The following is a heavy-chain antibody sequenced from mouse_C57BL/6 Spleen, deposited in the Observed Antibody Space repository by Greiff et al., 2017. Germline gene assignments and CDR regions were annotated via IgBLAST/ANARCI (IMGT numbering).Heavy chain of an antibody. V-gene: IGHV1-26*01. CDR3: ARSGWLLRRAWFAY. D-gene: IGHD2-3*01. J-gene: IGHJ3*01. CDR2: INPNNGGT. Sequence: VQLQQSGPELVKPGASVKISCKASGYTFTDYYMNWVQQSPGQSLEWIGDINPNNGGTSYNQKFKGKATLTVDKSSSTAYMELRSLTSEDSAVDYCARSGWLLRRAWFAYWGQGTLVTVSA. CDR1: GYTFTDYY.